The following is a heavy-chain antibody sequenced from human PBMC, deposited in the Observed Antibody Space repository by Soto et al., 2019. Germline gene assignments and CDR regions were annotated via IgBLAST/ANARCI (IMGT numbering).Heavy chain of an antibody. CDR3: AREEEPSGSYPYYYGMDV. V-gene: IGHV3-74*01. Sequence: PGGSLRLSCAASGFTFSSYWMHWVRQAPGKGLVWVSRINSVGSSTTYADSVKGRFTISRDNAKNTLYLQMNSLRAEDTAVYHCAREEEPSGSYPYYYGMDVWGQGTTVTVSS. CDR1: GFTFSSYW. J-gene: IGHJ6*02. D-gene: IGHD1-26*01. CDR2: INSVGSST.